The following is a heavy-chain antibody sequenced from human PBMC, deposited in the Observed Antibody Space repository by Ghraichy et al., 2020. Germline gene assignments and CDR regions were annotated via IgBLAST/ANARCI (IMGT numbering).Heavy chain of an antibody. CDR1: GLTFSSYT. CDR2: ISSSSSYI. Sequence: GGSLRLSCAASGLTFSSYTMNWVRQAPGKGLEWVSSISSSSSYIYYADSVKGRFTISRDNAKNSLYLQMNSLRAADTAVYYCARDISPYDFWSPETNWFDPWGQGTLVTVS. V-gene: IGHV3-21*01. CDR3: ARDISPYDFWSPETNWFDP. J-gene: IGHJ5*02. D-gene: IGHD3-3*01.